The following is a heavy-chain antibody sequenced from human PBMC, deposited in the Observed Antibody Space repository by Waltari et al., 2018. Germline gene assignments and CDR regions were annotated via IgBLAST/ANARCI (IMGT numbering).Heavy chain of an antibody. CDR3: ARGYGDYGFDY. CDR1: GFSVRNNY. V-gene: IGHV3-53*02. J-gene: IGHJ4*02. CDR2: IFSGGAT. D-gene: IGHD5-12*01. Sequence: EVQLVETGGGLIQPGGSLRLSCVASGFSVRNNYMTWVRQAPGKGLELVSLIFSGGATYYAESLKGRFTMSRDNSKNTVYLYMNSLRVEDTAVYYCARGYGDYGFDYWGQGTLVTVSA.